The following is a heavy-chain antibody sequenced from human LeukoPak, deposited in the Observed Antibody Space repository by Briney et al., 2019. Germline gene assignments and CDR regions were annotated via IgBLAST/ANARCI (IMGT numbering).Heavy chain of an antibody. CDR2: INPNSGGT. D-gene: IGHD5-12*01. J-gene: IGHJ4*02. V-gene: IGHV1-2*02. CDR3: ARFTWDGGYVDRKNDY. CDR1: GYTFTGYY. Sequence: ASVKVSCKASGYTFTGYYMHWVRQAPGQGLEWMGWINPNSGGTNYAQKFQGRVTMTRDTSISTAYMELSRLRSDDTAVYYCARFTWDGGYVDRKNDYWGQGTLVTVSS.